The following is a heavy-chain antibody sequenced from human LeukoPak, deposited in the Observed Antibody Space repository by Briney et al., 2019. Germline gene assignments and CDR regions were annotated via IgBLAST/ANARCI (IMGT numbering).Heavy chain of an antibody. CDR1: GGSISSYY. V-gene: IGHV4-59*12. CDR2: IYYSGST. J-gene: IGHJ5*02. Sequence: PSETLSLTCTVSGGSISSYYWSWIRQPPGEGLEWIGYIYYSGSTNYNPSLKSRVTISVDTSKNQFSLKLSSVTAADTAVYYCARVASGVGYNWFDPWGQGTLVTVSS. D-gene: IGHD2-15*01. CDR3: ARVASGVGYNWFDP.